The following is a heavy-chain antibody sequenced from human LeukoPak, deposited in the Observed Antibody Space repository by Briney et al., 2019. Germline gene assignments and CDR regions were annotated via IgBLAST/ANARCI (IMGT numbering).Heavy chain of an antibody. D-gene: IGHD2-2*01. CDR1: GFTFSSYW. Sequence: PGGSLRLSCAASGFTFSSYWMSWVRQAPGKGLEWVANIKQDGSEKYYVDSVKGRFTISRDNAKNSLYLQMNSLRAEDTAVYYCARVGGLYCSSTSCLPYYFDYWGQGTLVTVSS. J-gene: IGHJ4*02. CDR2: IKQDGSEK. CDR3: ARVGGLYCSSTSCLPYYFDY. V-gene: IGHV3-7*01.